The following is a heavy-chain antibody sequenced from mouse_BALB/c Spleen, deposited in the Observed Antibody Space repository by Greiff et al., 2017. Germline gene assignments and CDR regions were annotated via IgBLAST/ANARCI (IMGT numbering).Heavy chain of an antibody. D-gene: IGHD1-1*02. CDR3: ARNYARYYYAMDY. CDR2: IWAGGST. CDR1: GFSLTSYG. V-gene: IGHV2-9*02. Sequence: VHLVESGPGLVAPSQSLSITCTVSGFSLTSYGVHWVRQPPGKGLEWLGVIWAGGSTNYNSALMSRLSISKDNSKSQVFLKMNSLQTDDTAMYYCARNYARYYYAMDYWGQGTSVTVSS. J-gene: IGHJ4*01.